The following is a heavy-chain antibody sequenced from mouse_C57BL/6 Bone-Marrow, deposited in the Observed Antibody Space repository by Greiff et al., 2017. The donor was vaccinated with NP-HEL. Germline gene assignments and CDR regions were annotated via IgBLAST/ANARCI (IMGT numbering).Heavy chain of an antibody. CDR1: GFTFSSYG. V-gene: IGHV5-6*01. J-gene: IGHJ1*03. CDR2: ISSGGSYT. D-gene: IGHD1-1*01. Sequence: EVQRVESGGDLVKPGGSLKLSCAASGFTFSSYGMSWVRQTPDKRLEWVATISSGGSYTYYPDSVKGRFTISRDNAKNTLYLQMSSLKSEDTAMYYCERRDCSRHSYWYLDVGGTGTTVSVSS. CDR3: ERRDCSRHSYWYLDV.